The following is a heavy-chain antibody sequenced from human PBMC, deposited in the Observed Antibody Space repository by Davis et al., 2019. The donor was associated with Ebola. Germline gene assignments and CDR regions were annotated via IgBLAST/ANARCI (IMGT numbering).Heavy chain of an antibody. CDR3: ARGPTDHAYPTV. CDR1: GITLSRYS. V-gene: IGHV3-7*03. Sequence: GESLKISCAASGITLSRYSMNWVRQAPGKGLEWVANINQGGSDKYYVDSVKGRFTISRDNAKNSLYLQLNSLRAEDTAVYYCARGPTDHAYPTVWGQGILVTVSS. D-gene: IGHD2-21*01. J-gene: IGHJ4*02. CDR2: INQGGSDK.